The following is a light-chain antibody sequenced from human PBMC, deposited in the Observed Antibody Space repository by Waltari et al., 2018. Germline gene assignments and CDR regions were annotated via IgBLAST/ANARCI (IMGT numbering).Light chain of an antibody. CDR3: QQYYSTPPYT. V-gene: IGKV4-1*01. CDR2: WAS. CDR1: QSVLYSSNNKNY. J-gene: IGKJ2*01. Sequence: DIVMTQSPDSLAVSLGERATINSKSSQSVLYSSNNKNYLAWYQQKPGQPPKLLIYWASTRESVVPDRFSGSGSGTDFTLNISSLQAEDVAVYYCQQYYSTPPYTFGQGTKLEIK.